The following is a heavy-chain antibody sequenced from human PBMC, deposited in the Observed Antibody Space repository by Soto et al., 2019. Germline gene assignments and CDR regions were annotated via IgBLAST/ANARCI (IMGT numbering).Heavy chain of an antibody. CDR1: GGSFSGYY. CDR2: INHSGGP. Sequence: PSETLSLTCAVDGGSFSGYYWSWIRQFPGKGLEWIGEINHSGGPLYNPSLKSRVTISVDTSKNQFALKVISVTAADTAAYYCARRGSLKDFDIWGQGTKVTV. J-gene: IGHJ3*02. V-gene: IGHV4-34*01. CDR3: ARRGSLKDFDI. D-gene: IGHD6-13*01.